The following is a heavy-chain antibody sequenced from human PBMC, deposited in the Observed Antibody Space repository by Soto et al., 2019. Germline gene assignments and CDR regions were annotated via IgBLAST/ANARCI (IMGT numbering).Heavy chain of an antibody. CDR3: ARDFCSGGSCFAYFGY. CDR2: IYHSGST. D-gene: IGHD2-15*01. Sequence: SETLSLTCAVSGGSISSSNWWSWVRQPPGKGLEWLGEIYHSGSTNYNPSLKSRVTISVDKSKNQFSLRLSSLTAADTAIYYCARDFCSGGSCFAYFGYWGQGTLVTVSS. J-gene: IGHJ4*02. CDR1: GGSISSSNW. V-gene: IGHV4-4*02.